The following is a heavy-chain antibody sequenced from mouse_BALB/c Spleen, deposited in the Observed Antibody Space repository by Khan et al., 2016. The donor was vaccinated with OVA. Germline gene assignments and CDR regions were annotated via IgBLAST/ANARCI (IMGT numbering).Heavy chain of an antibody. CDR3: ARSLYYSYRYALDC. Sequence: EVELVESGPGLVKPSQSLSLTCTVTGYSITSDYAWNWIRQFPGNKLEWLGYISSTGSTSYNPSLKSRISITRDTSKNQFFLQLKSVTTEDTATYYCARSLYYSYRYALDCWGRGTSVTVSS. V-gene: IGHV3-2*02. CDR1: GYSITSDYA. CDR2: ISSTGST. D-gene: IGHD2-12*01. J-gene: IGHJ4*01.